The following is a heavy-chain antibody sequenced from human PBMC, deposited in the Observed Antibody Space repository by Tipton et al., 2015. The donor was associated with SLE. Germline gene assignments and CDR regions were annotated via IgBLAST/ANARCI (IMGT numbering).Heavy chain of an antibody. CDR2: IHYSGST. CDR1: GGSLSSSSYY. D-gene: IGHD1-1*01. J-gene: IGHJ4*02. Sequence: TLSLTCTVSGGSLSSSSYYWGWIRQPPGKGLEWIGSIHYSGSTYYNPSLQSRVTISVDTSKNQFSLKLSSVTAADTAVYYCARRRAATSFDYWGQGTLVTVSS. V-gene: IGHV4-39*01. CDR3: ARRRAATSFDY.